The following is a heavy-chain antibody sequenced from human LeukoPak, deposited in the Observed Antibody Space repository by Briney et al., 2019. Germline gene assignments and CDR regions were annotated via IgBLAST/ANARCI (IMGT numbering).Heavy chain of an antibody. Sequence: GGSLRLSCAASGFTVNNEYMYWVRQAPGKGLEWVSSISSTSSYIYYADSVKGRFTISRDNAKNSLYLQMNSLRAEDTAVYYCASWGKKVDYWGQGTLVTVSS. CDR3: ASWGKKVDY. CDR1: GFTVNNEY. V-gene: IGHV3-21*01. D-gene: IGHD3-16*01. CDR2: ISSTSSYI. J-gene: IGHJ4*02.